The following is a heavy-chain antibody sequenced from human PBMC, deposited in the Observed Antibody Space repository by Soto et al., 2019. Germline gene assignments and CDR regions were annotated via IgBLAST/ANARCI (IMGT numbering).Heavy chain of an antibody. J-gene: IGHJ6*02. D-gene: IGHD4-17*01. CDR1: GFTFSTYG. CDR3: AKDLQSYGDYDYYCYGMDV. Sequence: QVQLVESGGGEVQPGRSLTISCAASGFTFSTYGMHWVRQTPGKGLEWVAGISYDGTNKFYSDSVKGRFTISRDNFKNTLTLQMTSLRADDTAVYSCAKDLQSYGDYDYYCYGMDVWGLGTRGTVSS. CDR2: ISYDGTNK. V-gene: IGHV3-30*18.